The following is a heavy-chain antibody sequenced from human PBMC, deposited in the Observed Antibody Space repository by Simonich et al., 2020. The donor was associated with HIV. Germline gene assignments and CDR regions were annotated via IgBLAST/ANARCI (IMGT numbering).Heavy chain of an antibody. CDR1: GYSINSGYY. CDR3: ARGSVTMVRGVILTTNAFDV. V-gene: IGHV4-38-2*01. CDR2: IYHSWAT. D-gene: IGHD3-10*01. J-gene: IGHJ3*01. Sequence: QVQLQESGPGLVKPSETLSLTCAVSGYSINSGYYWGWLRQPPGKGLEWIGSIYHSWATYYKPSLKSRVTILRDTFTNHFSLDLNSVMAADTAVYYCARGSVTMVRGVILTTNAFDVWGQGTMVTVSS.